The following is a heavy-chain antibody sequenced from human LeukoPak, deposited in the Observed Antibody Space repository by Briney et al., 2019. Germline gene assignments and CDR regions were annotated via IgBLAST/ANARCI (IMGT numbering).Heavy chain of an antibody. V-gene: IGHV4-59*01. J-gene: IGHJ4*02. CDR2: IHYTGST. D-gene: IGHD3-16*01. CDR3: ARDRLGNTVDY. CDR1: GGSISNYY. Sequence: KSSETLSLTCTVSGGSISNYYWTWIRQSPGKGLEWMGYIHYTGSTIYNPSLRGRLTLSVDTSNNQFSLKLNSVTAADTAVYYCARDRLGNTVDYWGQGALVTVSS.